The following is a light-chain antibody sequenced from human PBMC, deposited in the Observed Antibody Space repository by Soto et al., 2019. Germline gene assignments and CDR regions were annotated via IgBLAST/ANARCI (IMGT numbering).Light chain of an antibody. CDR2: RNN. CDR3: AAWDDSLSGYV. J-gene: IGLJ1*01. Sequence: QLVLTQPPSASGTPGQRVTISCSGSSSNIRSNYVYWYHQLPGTAPKLLIYRNNQRPSGVPDRFSGSKSGTSASLAIGGLRSEDEADYFCAAWDDSLSGYVFGTGTKLTVL. V-gene: IGLV1-47*01. CDR1: SSNIRSNY.